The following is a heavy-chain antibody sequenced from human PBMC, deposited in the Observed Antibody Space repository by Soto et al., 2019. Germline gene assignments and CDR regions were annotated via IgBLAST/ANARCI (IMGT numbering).Heavy chain of an antibody. D-gene: IGHD2-15*01. V-gene: IGHV3-9*01. CDR3: AKDAYCSGGSCYSSFDY. CDR2: ISWNSGSM. J-gene: IGHJ4*02. CDR1: GFTFDDYA. Sequence: GGSLRLSCAASGFTFDDYAMHWVRQAPGKGLEWVSGISWNSGSMGYADSVKGRFTISRDNAKNSLYLQMNSLRAEDTALYYCAKDAYCSGGSCYSSFDYWGQGTLVTVSS.